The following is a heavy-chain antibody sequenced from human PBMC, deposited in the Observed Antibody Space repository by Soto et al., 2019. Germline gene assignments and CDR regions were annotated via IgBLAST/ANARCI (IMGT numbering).Heavy chain of an antibody. CDR3: ARALRGWFDP. V-gene: IGHV4-4*02. CDR1: GGSITSANW. J-gene: IGHJ5*02. CDR2: ISHSGIT. Sequence: PSETLSLTXAVSGGSITSANWWTWVRQPPGGGLEWIGEISHSGITNYKASLKSRVTMSVDKTKNDVSLKLTSVTAADTAVYYWARALRGWFDPWGQGTPVTSPQ.